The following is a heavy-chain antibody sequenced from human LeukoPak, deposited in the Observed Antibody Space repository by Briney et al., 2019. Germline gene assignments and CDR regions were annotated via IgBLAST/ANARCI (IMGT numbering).Heavy chain of an antibody. J-gene: IGHJ4*02. CDR1: GFTFTDSY. CDR2: ISGSGDDT. V-gene: IGHV3-11*06. D-gene: IGHD1-26*01. CDR3: AKEWELLVYFDY. Sequence: PGGSLRLSCAASGFTFTDSYMTWVRQAPGKGLEWLSYISGSGDDTNYADSVRGRFTISRDNAKNSLYLQMNSLRVEDTAVYYCAKEWELLVYFDYWGQGTLVAVSS.